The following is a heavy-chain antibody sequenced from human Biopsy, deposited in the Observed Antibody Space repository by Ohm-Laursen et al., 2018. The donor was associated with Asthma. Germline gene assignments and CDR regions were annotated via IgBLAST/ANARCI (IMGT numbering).Heavy chain of an antibody. Sequence: SLRLSCAASGFTFRSYAMHWVRQVPGKGLEWVATVGSDESYTDHADSVKGRFIISRDNSKNTLHLQMNSLSPEDTAVYYCARDFSRAIMIGGGREHYFDFWGQGTLVTVSS. V-gene: IGHV3-33*08. CDR2: VGSDESYT. CDR3: ARDFSRAIMIGGGREHYFDF. D-gene: IGHD3-16*01. J-gene: IGHJ4*02. CDR1: GFTFRSYA.